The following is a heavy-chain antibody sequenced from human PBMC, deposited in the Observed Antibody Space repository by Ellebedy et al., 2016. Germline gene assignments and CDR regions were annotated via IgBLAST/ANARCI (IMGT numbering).Heavy chain of an antibody. J-gene: IGHJ4*02. Sequence: SETLSLTXTVSGGSISSSSYYWSWIRQPPGKGLEWIGYIYYSGSTNYNPSLKSRVTISVDTSKNQFSLKLSSVTAADTAVYYCARVPSGSSGLEFDYWGQGTLVTVSS. D-gene: IGHD6-19*01. V-gene: IGHV4-61*01. CDR2: IYYSGST. CDR3: ARVPSGSSGLEFDY. CDR1: GGSISSSSYY.